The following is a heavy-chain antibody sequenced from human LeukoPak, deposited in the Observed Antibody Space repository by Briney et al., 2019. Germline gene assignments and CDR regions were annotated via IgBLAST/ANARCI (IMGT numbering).Heavy chain of an antibody. J-gene: IGHJ3*02. V-gene: IGHV3-30*03. CDR3: AREAADIVVVVAATAGAFDI. Sequence: GGSLRLSCAAPGFTFSSYGMHWVRQAPGKGLEWVAVISYDGSNKYYADSVKGRFTISRDNSKNTLYLQMNSLRAEDTAVYYCAREAADIVVVVAATAGAFDIWGQGTMVTVSS. CDR1: GFTFSSYG. D-gene: IGHD2-15*01. CDR2: ISYDGSNK.